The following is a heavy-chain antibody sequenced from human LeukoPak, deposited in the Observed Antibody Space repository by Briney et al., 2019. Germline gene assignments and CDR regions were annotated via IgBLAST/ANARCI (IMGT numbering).Heavy chain of an antibody. V-gene: IGHV4-34*01. Sequence: SETLSLTCAVYGGSFSGYYWSWIRQPPGKGLEWIGEINHSGSTNYNPSLKSRVTISVDTSKNQFSLKLSSVTAADTAVYYCARDLSGINDYWGQGTLVTVSS. D-gene: IGHD1-26*01. CDR2: INHSGST. J-gene: IGHJ4*02. CDR1: GGSFSGYY. CDR3: ARDLSGINDY.